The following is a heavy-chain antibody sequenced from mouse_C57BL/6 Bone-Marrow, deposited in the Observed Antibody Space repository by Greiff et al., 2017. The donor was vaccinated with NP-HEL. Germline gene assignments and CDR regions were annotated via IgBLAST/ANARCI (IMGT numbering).Heavy chain of an antibody. J-gene: IGHJ4*01. CDR1: GYTFTSYT. CDR3: ASPRAMDY. Sequence: VKLVESGAELARPGASVKMSCKASGYTFTSYTMHWVKQRPGQGLEWIGYINPSSGYTKYNQKFKDKATLTADKSSSTAYMQLSSLTSEDSAVYYCASPRAMDYWGQGTSVTVSS. CDR2: INPSSGYT. V-gene: IGHV1-4*01.